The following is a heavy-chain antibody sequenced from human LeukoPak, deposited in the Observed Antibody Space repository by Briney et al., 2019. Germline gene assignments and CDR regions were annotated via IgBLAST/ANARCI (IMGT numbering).Heavy chain of an antibody. V-gene: IGHV3-30*02. CDR1: GFTFSDYA. Sequence: GGSLRLSRAASGFTFSDYAVNWVSQAPGKGLEWVAFVRYDGSSTLHADSVKGRFTVSRDNSKNTLYLQMTSLRVDDTAIYLCAKEKVGGYTSRWSGLFGTWGQGTLVTVSS. D-gene: IGHD3-16*02. CDR3: AKEKVGGYTSRWSGLFGT. J-gene: IGHJ5*02. CDR2: VRYDGSST.